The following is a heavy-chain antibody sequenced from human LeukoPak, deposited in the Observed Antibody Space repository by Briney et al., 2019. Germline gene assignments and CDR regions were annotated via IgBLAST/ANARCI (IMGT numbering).Heavy chain of an antibody. CDR3: ARGAADYYGSGVGGY. Sequence: ASVKVSCKASGYTFTSYDINWVRQATGQGLEWMGWMNPNSGNTGYAQKFQGRVTMTRNTSISTAYMELRSLRSDDTAVYYCARGAADYYGSGVGGYWGQGTLVTVSS. V-gene: IGHV1-8*01. J-gene: IGHJ4*02. CDR2: MNPNSGNT. D-gene: IGHD3-10*01. CDR1: GYTFTSYD.